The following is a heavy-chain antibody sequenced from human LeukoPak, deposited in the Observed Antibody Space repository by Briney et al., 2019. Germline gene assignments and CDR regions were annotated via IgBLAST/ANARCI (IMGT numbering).Heavy chain of an antibody. Sequence: GGSLRLSCADSGFTFSSYWMHWVRQAPGKGLVWVSRINSDGSSTSYADSVKGRFTISRDNAKNTLYLQMNSLRAEDTAVYYCAKDPHNWGYYFDYWGQGTLVTVSS. V-gene: IGHV3-74*01. CDR3: AKDPHNWGYYFDY. J-gene: IGHJ4*02. D-gene: IGHD7-27*01. CDR2: INSDGSST. CDR1: GFTFSSYW.